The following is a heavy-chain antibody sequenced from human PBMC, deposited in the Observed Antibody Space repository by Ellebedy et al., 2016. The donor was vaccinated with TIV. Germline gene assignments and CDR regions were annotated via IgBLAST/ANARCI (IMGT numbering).Heavy chain of an antibody. CDR1: GFTFSTYG. Sequence: PGGSLRLSCEASGFTFSTYGMHWVRRAPGKGLEWVAVIFHDGKDTYYADSVKGRFTVSRDNSKSTLYLQMNSLRAEDTAMYYYVRDNYDYSGTIHDIWGQGTMVTVSS. CDR3: VRDNYDYSGTIHDI. J-gene: IGHJ3*02. CDR2: IFHDGKDT. V-gene: IGHV3-33*01. D-gene: IGHD3-22*01.